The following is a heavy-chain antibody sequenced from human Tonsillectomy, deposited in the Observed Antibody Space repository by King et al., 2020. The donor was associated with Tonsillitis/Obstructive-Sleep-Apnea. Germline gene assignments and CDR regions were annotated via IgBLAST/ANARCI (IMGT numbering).Heavy chain of an antibody. CDR3: ARERRIAGAGTRVNWFDP. CDR1: GDTFTIYY. Sequence: QLVQSGAEVNKPGASVKVSCKASGDTFTIYYIHWVRQAPGQGLEWMGIINPSDGSSTYAQKFQGRGTMTRDTATSTVYMERSSLRAEDTAVYYCARERRIAGAGTRVNWFDPWGQGTLVTVSS. CDR2: INPSDGSS. V-gene: IGHV1-46*01. J-gene: IGHJ5*02. D-gene: IGHD6-13*01.